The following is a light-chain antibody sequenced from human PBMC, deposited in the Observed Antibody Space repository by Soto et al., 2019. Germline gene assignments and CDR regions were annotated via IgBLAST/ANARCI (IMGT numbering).Light chain of an antibody. V-gene: IGKV3-20*01. CDR1: QSVSSSH. J-gene: IGKJ3*01. Sequence: EIVLTQSPGTLSLSPGERATLSCRASQSVSSSHLAWYQQKPGQTPRLLIYGASSRATGIPDRFSGSGSGTDFTLTISRLQPEDFAVYYCHHYGNSPPFTFGPGTKVDIK. CDR3: HHYGNSPPFT. CDR2: GAS.